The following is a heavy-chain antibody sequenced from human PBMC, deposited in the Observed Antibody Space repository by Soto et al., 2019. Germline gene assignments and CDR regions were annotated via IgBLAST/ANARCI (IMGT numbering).Heavy chain of an antibody. CDR2: ISGSGGST. V-gene: IGHV3-23*01. J-gene: IGHJ4*02. CDR3: ATNFGTTRYNWNWLAGY. CDR1: GFTFSSYA. D-gene: IGHD1-7*01. Sequence: GGSLSLSCAASGFTFSSYAMSWVRQAPGKGLEWVSAISGSGGSTYYADSVKGRFTISRDNSKNTLYLQMNSLRAEDTAVYYCATNFGTTRYNWNWLAGYWGQGTLVTVSS.